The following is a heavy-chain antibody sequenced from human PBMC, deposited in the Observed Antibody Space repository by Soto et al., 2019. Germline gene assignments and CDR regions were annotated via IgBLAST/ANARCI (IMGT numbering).Heavy chain of an antibody. V-gene: IGHV4-59*01. CDR1: GGSISSYY. CDR2: IYYSGST. CDR3: ARLVVPAAMFDY. J-gene: IGHJ4*02. D-gene: IGHD2-2*01. Sequence: QVQQQESGPGLVKPSETLSLTCTVSGGSISSYYWSWIRQPPGKGLEWIGYIYYSGSTNYNPSLKSRVTISVDTSKNQFSLKLSSVTAADTAVYYCARLVVPAAMFDYWGQGTLVTVSS.